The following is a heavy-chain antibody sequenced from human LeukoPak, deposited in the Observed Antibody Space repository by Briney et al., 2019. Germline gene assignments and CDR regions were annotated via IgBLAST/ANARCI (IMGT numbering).Heavy chain of an antibody. D-gene: IGHD6-19*01. Sequence: GGSLRLSCAASGFTFRSYAMHWVRQAPGKGLEWVAVISDDGSRQHYADFLEGRITISRDNSKNTVSLQMGSLRTEDTAVYFCAREQSGDGWSGFDYWGQGTLVTVSS. CDR3: AREQSGDGWSGFDY. J-gene: IGHJ4*02. CDR1: GFTFRSYA. V-gene: IGHV3-30*15. CDR2: ISDDGSRQ.